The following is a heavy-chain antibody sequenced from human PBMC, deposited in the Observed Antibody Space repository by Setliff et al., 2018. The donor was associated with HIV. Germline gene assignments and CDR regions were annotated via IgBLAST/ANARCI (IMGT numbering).Heavy chain of an antibody. D-gene: IGHD3-10*01. Sequence: PGGSLRLSCAASGFTVSRFYMSWVRQAPGKGLEWVSVIYSDGSSYYADSVRGRFTISRDNYKNTLYLQMNSLRIEDSGAYYCANSYSASGNYHYYDYLDVWGKGTTVTVSS. V-gene: IGHV3-53*05. CDR3: ANSYSASGNYHYYDYLDV. CDR2: IYSDGSS. J-gene: IGHJ6*03. CDR1: GFTVSRFY.